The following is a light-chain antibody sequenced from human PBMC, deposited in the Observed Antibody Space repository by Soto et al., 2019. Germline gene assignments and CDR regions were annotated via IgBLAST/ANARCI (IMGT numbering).Light chain of an antibody. CDR1: SSDVGGYND. CDR3: SSYTSSSPLV. V-gene: IGLV2-14*01. J-gene: IGLJ1*01. Sequence: QSALTQPASVSGSPGQSITISCTGTSSDVGGYNDVSWYQQHPGKAPKLMIYEVSNRPSGVSNRFSGSKSGNTASLTISGLQAEDEADYYCSSYTSSSPLVFGTGTKLTVL. CDR2: EVS.